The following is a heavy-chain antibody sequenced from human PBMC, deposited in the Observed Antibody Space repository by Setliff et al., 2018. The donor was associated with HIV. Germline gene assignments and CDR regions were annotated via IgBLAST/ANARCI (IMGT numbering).Heavy chain of an antibody. D-gene: IGHD5-12*01. CDR1: DASITADTFY. J-gene: IGHJ4*02. CDR3: ARHYTGYGPLHY. Sequence: PSETLSLTCTVSDASITADTFYWNWLRQPPGKGPEWIGYIHNSGTTHYNPAFESRLIISLDMSNNRFSLNLASVTAADTALYFCARHYTGYGPLHYWGQGTLVTVSS. V-gene: IGHV4-30-4*08. CDR2: IHNSGTT.